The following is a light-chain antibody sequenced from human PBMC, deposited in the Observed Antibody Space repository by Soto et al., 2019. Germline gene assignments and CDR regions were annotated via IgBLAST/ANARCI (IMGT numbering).Light chain of an antibody. J-gene: IGLJ2*01. CDR1: SSNIGSNH. CDR2: DNN. Sequence: QSVLTQPPSMSAAPGQKVPISCSGSSSNIGSNHVSWYQQIPGTAPKLLIHDNNERSSGIPDRFSGSKSGTSATLGITGLQTGDEANYYCGTWDNSLSAGVFGGGTKLTVL. V-gene: IGLV1-51*01. CDR3: GTWDNSLSAGV.